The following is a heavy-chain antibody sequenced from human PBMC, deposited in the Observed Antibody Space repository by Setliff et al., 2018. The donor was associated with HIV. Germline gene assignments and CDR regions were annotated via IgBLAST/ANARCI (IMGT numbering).Heavy chain of an antibody. CDR2: IYTSGST. CDR1: GVSINTGSFY. V-gene: IGHV4-61*02. CDR3: ARVAFYGPGSHDYFDH. Sequence: TLSLTCTVSGVSINTGSFYWNWIRQPAGKGLEWIGRIYTSGSTSYTPSLKSRVSISVDTSKNQFSLKLSSVTATDTAMYYCARVAFYGPGSHDYFDHWGHGILVTVSS. J-gene: IGHJ4*01. D-gene: IGHD3-10*01.